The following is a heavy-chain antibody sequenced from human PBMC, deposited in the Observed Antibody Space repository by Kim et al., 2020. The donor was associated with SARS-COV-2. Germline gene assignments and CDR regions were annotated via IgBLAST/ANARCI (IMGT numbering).Heavy chain of an antibody. CDR2: IYYSGST. V-gene: IGHV4-39*01. Sequence: SETLSLTCTVSGGSISSSSYYWGWIRQPPGKGLEWIGSIYYSGSTYYNPSLKSRVTISVDTSKNQFSLKLSSVTAADTAVYYCARRRAIAVARTYYYGMDVWGQGTTVTVSS. J-gene: IGHJ6*02. D-gene: IGHD6-19*01. CDR1: GGSISSSSYY. CDR3: ARRRAIAVARTYYYGMDV.